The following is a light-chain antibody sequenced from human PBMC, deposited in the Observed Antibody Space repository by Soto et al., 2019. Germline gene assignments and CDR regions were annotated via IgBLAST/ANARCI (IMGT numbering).Light chain of an antibody. CDR2: EVS. V-gene: IGLV2-14*01. J-gene: IGLJ1*01. CDR1: SSDVGRWNY. Sequence: QSALTQPASVAGSPGQSITITCTGTSSDVGRWNYVSWYQQHPGKAPKLMIYEVSNRPSGVSSRFSGSKSGYTASLTISGLQAEDEADYYCSSFTSSSTLDVFGTGTKV. CDR3: SSFTSSSTLDV.